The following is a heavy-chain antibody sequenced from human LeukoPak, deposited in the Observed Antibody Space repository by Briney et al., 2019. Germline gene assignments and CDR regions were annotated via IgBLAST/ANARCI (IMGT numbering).Heavy chain of an antibody. CDR3: AKSSLVTPYDY. V-gene: IGHV3-74*01. CDR2: VSTDGSRT. D-gene: IGHD2-15*01. CDR1: GFTFSSHW. Sequence: GGSLRLSCAASGFTFSSHWMHWVRQGPKKGLVWVSRVSTDGSRTTYADSVKGRFTISRDNSKNTLYLQMNSLRAEDTAVYYCAKSSLVTPYDYWGQGTLVSVSS. J-gene: IGHJ4*02.